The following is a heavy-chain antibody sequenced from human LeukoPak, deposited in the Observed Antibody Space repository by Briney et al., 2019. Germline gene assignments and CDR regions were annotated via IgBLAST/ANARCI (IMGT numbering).Heavy chain of an antibody. Sequence: SQTLSLTCAVSGGSISSGGYSWSWIRQPPGKGLEWIGYIYHSGSTYYNPSLKSRVTISVDRSKNQFSLKLSSVTAADTAVYYCARGPEGYDLWSGYYTGGSFDYWGQGTLVTVSS. D-gene: IGHD3-3*01. J-gene: IGHJ4*02. V-gene: IGHV4-30-2*01. CDR1: GGSISSGGYS. CDR3: ARGPEGYDLWSGYYTGGSFDY. CDR2: IYHSGST.